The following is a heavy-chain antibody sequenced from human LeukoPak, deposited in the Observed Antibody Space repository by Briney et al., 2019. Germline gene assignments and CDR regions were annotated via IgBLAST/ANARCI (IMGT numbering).Heavy chain of an antibody. Sequence: GASVKVSCKASGYTFTIYGISWVRQPPAQGLAWMGWIRAYNGNTRYAQKLEGRVTMTTDTSASTAYMELRSMRSDDTAVYYCAKAVWWLGATTYFDYWGQGTLVTVSS. CDR2: IRAYNGNT. CDR1: GYTFTIYG. D-gene: IGHD1-26*01. V-gene: IGHV1-18*01. CDR3: AKAVWWLGATTYFDY. J-gene: IGHJ4*02.